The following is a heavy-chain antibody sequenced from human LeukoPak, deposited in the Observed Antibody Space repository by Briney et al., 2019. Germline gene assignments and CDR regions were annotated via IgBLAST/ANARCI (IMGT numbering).Heavy chain of an antibody. CDR3: ASSIIRVDDLSPVDY. J-gene: IGHJ4*02. CDR2: IFHGGST. D-gene: IGHD3-16*02. CDR1: GGSISSSHW. Sequence: SGTLSLTCGVYGGSISSSHWWSWVRQSPGQGLEWIGEIFHGGSTNYNPSLKNRVTISIDKSKNQFSLKLTSVTAADTAVYYCASSIIRVDDLSPVDYWGRGTLVTVSS. V-gene: IGHV4-4*02.